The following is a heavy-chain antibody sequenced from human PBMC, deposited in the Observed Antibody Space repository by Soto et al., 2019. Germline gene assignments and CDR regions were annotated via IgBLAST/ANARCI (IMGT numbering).Heavy chain of an antibody. J-gene: IGHJ4*02. CDR1: GFNFDKYG. V-gene: IGHV3-33*06. Sequence: GSLRLSCAASGFNFDKYGMHWVRQAPGKGLEWVAVIYYNGTIKYYKDSVRGRFTVSRDNSKNTLYLQMNSLRADDTAVYYRAKVGSAWYNDYWGQGTPVTVSS. D-gene: IGHD6-19*01. CDR3: AKVGSAWYNDY. CDR2: IYYNGTIK.